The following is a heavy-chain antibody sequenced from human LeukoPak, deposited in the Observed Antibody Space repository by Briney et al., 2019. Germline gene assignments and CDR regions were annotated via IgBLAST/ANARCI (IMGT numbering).Heavy chain of an antibody. CDR3: ARDRGRTGADFDY. CDR1: GYIFTGYY. CDR2: INPNSGGT. J-gene: IGHJ4*02. V-gene: IGHV1-2*02. D-gene: IGHD7-27*01. Sequence: ASVNVSCKASGYIFTGYYMHWVRQAPGQGLEWMGWINPNSGGTNYAQKFQGRVTMTRDTSISTAYMELSRLRSDDTAVYYCARDRGRTGADFDYWGQGTLVTVSS.